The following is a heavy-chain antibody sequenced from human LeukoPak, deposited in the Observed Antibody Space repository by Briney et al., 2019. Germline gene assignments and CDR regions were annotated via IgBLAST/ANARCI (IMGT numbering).Heavy chain of an antibody. J-gene: IGHJ4*02. CDR3: ARDRSYYDSSGYPLY. CDR1: GFTFSDYY. Sequence: GGSLRLSCAASGFTFSDYYMSWIRQAPGKGLEWVSYISSSGSTIYYADSVKGRFTISRDNAKNSLYLQMNSLRAEDTAVYYCARDRSYYDSSGYPLYWGRGTLVTVSS. CDR2: ISSSGSTI. V-gene: IGHV3-11*01. D-gene: IGHD3-22*01.